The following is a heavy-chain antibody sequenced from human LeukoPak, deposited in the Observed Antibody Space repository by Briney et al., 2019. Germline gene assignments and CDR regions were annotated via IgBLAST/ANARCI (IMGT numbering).Heavy chain of an antibody. CDR3: ARAPGSAYNAYYFDY. CDR2: FFYSGST. CDR1: GASISSGGYF. D-gene: IGHD1-1*01. V-gene: IGHV4-31*03. J-gene: IGHJ4*02. Sequence: SETLSLTCTVSGASISSGGYFWGWIRQHPWKGLEWMGYFFYSGSTYYNPSLKSRVTISVDTSKNQISLKLSSVTAADTAVYYCARAPGSAYNAYYFDYWGQGTLVSVSS.